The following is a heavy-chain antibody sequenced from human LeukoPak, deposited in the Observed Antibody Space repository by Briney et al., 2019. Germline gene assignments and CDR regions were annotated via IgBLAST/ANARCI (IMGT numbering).Heavy chain of an antibody. D-gene: IGHD2-2*01. Sequence: ASVKVSCKASGYTFTSYGISWVRQAPGHGLEWMGWISAYNGNTNYAQKLQGRVTMTTDTSTSTAYMELRSLRSDDTAVYYCARVPGYCSSTSCYDENWFDPWGQGTLVTVSS. J-gene: IGHJ5*02. V-gene: IGHV1-18*04. CDR3: ARVPGYCSSTSCYDENWFDP. CDR1: GYTFTSYG. CDR2: ISAYNGNT.